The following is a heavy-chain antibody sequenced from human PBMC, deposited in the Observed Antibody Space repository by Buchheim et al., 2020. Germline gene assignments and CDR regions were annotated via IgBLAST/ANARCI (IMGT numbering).Heavy chain of an antibody. V-gene: IGHV3-30*18. Sequence: QVQLVESGGGVVQPGRSLRLSCAASGFTFSSYGMHWVRQAPGKGLEWVAVISYDGSNKYYADSVKGRFTISRDNSKNTLYLQMNSLRAEDTAVYYCAKGQVGSFGVGEYYFDYWGQGTL. CDR3: AKGQVGSFGVGEYYFDY. J-gene: IGHJ4*02. CDR2: ISYDGSNK. D-gene: IGHD3-3*01. CDR1: GFTFSSYG.